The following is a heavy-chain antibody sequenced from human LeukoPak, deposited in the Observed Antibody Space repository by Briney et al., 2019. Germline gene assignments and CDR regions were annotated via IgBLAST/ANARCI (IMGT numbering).Heavy chain of an antibody. D-gene: IGHD1-26*01. CDR1: GYTFTSYD. CDR2: MNPSSGNT. CDR3: ARGEWELESFDY. J-gene: IGHJ4*02. V-gene: IGHV1-8*01. Sequence: ASVKVSCKASGYTFTSYDINWVRQATGQGLEWMGWMNPSSGNTGYAQKFQGRVTMTRNTSISTAYMELSSLRSEDTAVYYCARGEWELESFDYWGQGTLVTVSS.